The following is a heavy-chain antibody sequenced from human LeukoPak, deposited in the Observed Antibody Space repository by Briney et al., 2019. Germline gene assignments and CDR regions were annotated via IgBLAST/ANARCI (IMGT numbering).Heavy chain of an antibody. CDR2: INDSGST. CDR3: VRSLFVGDFVPSDS. D-gene: IGHD2-21*02. CDR1: GGSFSGYY. V-gene: IGHV4-34*01. Sequence: PSETLSLTCAVYGGSFSGYYWSWIRQSPGKGLEWIGEINDSGSTKYNTSLKSRVTISVDPSKNQFSLKVSSVTAADTAVYYCVRSLFVGDFVPSDSWSQGTLVTVSS. J-gene: IGHJ4*02.